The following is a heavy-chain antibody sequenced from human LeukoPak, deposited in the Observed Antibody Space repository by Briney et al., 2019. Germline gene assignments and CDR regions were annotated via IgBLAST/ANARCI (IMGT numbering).Heavy chain of an antibody. CDR3: ARGRPRISYYDFWSGYYQYIDY. CDR2: INPSGGST. Sequence: ASVKVSCKASGYTFTSYYMHWVRQAPGQGLEWMGIINPSGGSTSYAQKFQGRVTMTRDTSTSTVYMELGSLRSEDTAVYYCARGRPRISYYDFWSGYYQYIDYWGQGTLVTVSS. J-gene: IGHJ4*02. D-gene: IGHD3-3*01. V-gene: IGHV1-46*01. CDR1: GYTFTSYY.